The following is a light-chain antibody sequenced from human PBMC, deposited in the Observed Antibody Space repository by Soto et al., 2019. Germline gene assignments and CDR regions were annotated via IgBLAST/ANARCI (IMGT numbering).Light chain of an antibody. CDR3: QSYDSSLSGYV. Sequence: QSVLTQPPSVSGAPGQRVTISCTGSSSNIGAGYDVHWYQQLPGTAPKLLIYGNSNRPSGVPDRFSGSKSGTSASLAITGLQAEDEADYSCQSYDSSLSGYVFGTGTKATVL. CDR1: SSNIGAGYD. CDR2: GNS. J-gene: IGLJ1*01. V-gene: IGLV1-40*01.